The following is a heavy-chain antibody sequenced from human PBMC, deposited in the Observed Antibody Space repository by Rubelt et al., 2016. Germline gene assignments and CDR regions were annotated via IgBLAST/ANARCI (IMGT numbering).Heavy chain of an antibody. Sequence: QVQLVQSGAEVRKPGASMKVSCKASGYTFTGYYMHWVRQAPGQGLEWMGRINPYSGVTDYAQKFQGRVTMTRDTSISTAYRQLSSLRSDDTAVYYCARDGKFDPWGQGTLVFVSS. CDR3: ARDGKFDP. CDR1: GYTFTGYY. V-gene: IGHV1-2*06. J-gene: IGHJ5*02. CDR2: INPYSGVT.